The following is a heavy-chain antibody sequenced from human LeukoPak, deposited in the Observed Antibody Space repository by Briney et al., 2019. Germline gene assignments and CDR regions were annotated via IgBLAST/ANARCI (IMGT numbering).Heavy chain of an antibody. CDR2: ISGSGGST. D-gene: IGHD5-18*01. Sequence: GGSLRLSCAASGFTFSKYAMTWVRQAPGKGLEWVSAISGSGGSTYYADSVKGRFTISRDNSKNTLYLQMNSLRAEDTAVYYCAKDQHSYGYGFDYWGQGTLVTVSS. V-gene: IGHV3-23*01. J-gene: IGHJ4*02. CDR1: GFTFSKYA. CDR3: AKDQHSYGYGFDY.